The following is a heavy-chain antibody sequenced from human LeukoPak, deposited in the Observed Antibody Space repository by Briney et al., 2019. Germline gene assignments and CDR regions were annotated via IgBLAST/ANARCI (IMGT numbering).Heavy chain of an antibody. CDR3: ATGYLRLDY. CDR2: IYYTGST. CDR1: GGSIISRDHY. D-gene: IGHD6-13*01. V-gene: IGHV4-39*01. Sequence: SETLSLTCSVFGGSIISRDHYWDWIRQPPGKGLQWIGSIYYTGSTYYNPSVESRVTISVDTSKNQFSLDLGSVTAADTAVYYCATGYLRLDYWGQGSLVTVSS. J-gene: IGHJ4*02.